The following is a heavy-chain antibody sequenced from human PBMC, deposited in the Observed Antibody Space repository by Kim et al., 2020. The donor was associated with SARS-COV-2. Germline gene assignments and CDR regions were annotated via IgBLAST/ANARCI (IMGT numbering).Heavy chain of an antibody. CDR2: INHSGST. Sequence: SETLSLTCAVYGGSFSGYYWSWIRQPPGKGLEWIGEINHSGSTSYNPSLKSRVTISVDTSKNQFSLKLSSVTAADRAVYYCARGAGRCSGGSCYHNWFDPCGQGTLVTVSS. V-gene: IGHV4-34*01. J-gene: IGHJ5*02. CDR1: GGSFSGYY. D-gene: IGHD2-15*01. CDR3: ARGAGRCSGGSCYHNWFDP.